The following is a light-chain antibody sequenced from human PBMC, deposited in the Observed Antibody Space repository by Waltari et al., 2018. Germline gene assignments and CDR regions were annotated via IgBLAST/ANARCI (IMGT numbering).Light chain of an antibody. CDR3: HSRVVSNVRGA. J-gene: IGLJ2*01. CDR1: SPRSND. CDR2: GKD. Sequence: SSELTQDPAVSVALGQTVRITCQGDSPRSNDASWYQQKPGQAPILVTYGKDNRPSGIPDRFSGSTSGNTASLTITGSQAEDEADYYCHSRVVSNVRGAFGGGTKLTVL. V-gene: IGLV3-19*01.